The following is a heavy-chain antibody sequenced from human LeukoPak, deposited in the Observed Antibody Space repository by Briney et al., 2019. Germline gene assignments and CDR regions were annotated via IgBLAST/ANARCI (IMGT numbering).Heavy chain of an antibody. CDR2: IYHSGST. V-gene: IGHV4-38-2*02. Sequence: PSETLSLTCTVSGYSISSGYYWGWIRQPPGKGLEWIGSIYHSGSTYYNPSLKSRVTISVDTSKNQFSLKLSSVTAADTAVYYCARVPITMVRGYYYYMDVWGKGTTVTVSS. D-gene: IGHD3-10*01. CDR1: GYSISSGYY. J-gene: IGHJ6*03. CDR3: ARVPITMVRGYYYYMDV.